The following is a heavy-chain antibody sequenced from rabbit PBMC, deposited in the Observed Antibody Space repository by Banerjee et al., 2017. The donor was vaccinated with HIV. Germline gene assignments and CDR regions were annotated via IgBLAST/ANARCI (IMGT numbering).Heavy chain of an antibody. Sequence: QEQLEESGGDLVKPDGSLTLTCIASAFSFSNKYVMCWVRQSPGKGLEWISCINTSSGTSVYASWEKGLFTISKASSPTVTMQMTSLTAADPATYFCTTDLPCFIGWNFGLWGPGSLVTVS. J-gene: IGHJ4*01. CDR1: AFSFSNKYV. CDR3: TTDLPCFIGWNFGL. V-gene: IGHV1S45*01. D-gene: IGHD3-3*01. CDR2: INTSSGTS.